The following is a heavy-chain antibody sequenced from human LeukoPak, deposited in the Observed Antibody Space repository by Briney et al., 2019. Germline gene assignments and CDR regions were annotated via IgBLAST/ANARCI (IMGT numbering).Heavy chain of an antibody. D-gene: IGHD3-10*01. CDR1: GGSFSGYY. CDR2: INHSGST. Sequence: PSETLSLTCAVYGGSFSGYYWSWIRQPPGKGLEWIGEINHSGSTNYNPSLKSRVTISVDTSKNQFSLKLSSVTAADTAVYYCALYGSGSYLNWFDPWGQGTLVTVSS. J-gene: IGHJ5*02. V-gene: IGHV4-34*01. CDR3: ALYGSGSYLNWFDP.